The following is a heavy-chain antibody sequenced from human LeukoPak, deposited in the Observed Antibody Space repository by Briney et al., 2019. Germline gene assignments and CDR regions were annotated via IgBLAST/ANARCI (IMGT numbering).Heavy chain of an antibody. CDR2: ISRSSDNI. CDR1: GFTVSSNY. Sequence: GGSLRLSCAASGFTVSSNYMSWVRQAPGKGLEWVSSISRSSDNIYYADSVKGRFTISRDNAKNSLYLQMNSLRAEDTAVYYCARDADYGDYVSWFDPWGQGTLVTVSS. J-gene: IGHJ5*02. CDR3: ARDADYGDYVSWFDP. V-gene: IGHV3-21*01. D-gene: IGHD4-17*01.